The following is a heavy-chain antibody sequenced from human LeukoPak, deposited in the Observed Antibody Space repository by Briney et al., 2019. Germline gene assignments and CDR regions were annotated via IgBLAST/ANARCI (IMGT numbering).Heavy chain of an antibody. Sequence: ASVKVSCKASGYTFTGYYMHWVRQAPGQGLEWMGWINPNSGGTNYAQKFQGRVTMTRDTSISTAYMELSRLRSDDTAVYYCARDGGYYSSTSCYRSWFDPWGQGTLVTVSS. CDR3: ARDGGYYSSTSCYRSWFDP. J-gene: IGHJ5*02. CDR1: GYTFTGYY. V-gene: IGHV1-2*02. D-gene: IGHD2-2*01. CDR2: INPNSGGT.